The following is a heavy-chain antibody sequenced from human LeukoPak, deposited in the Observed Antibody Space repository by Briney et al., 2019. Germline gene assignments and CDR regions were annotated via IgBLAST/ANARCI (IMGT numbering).Heavy chain of an antibody. D-gene: IGHD4-23*01. Sequence: NPSETLSLTCSVDGGSFTGYYWTWIRQAPGKGLEWIGEINHRQSSNYNPSLKSRVTLSIDTSKKQFSLQLTSLTAADTAVYYRARVTGYGGDSLRYWGQGSPVTVSS. V-gene: IGHV4-34*01. CDR2: INHRQSS. CDR3: ARVTGYGGDSLRY. J-gene: IGHJ4*02. CDR1: GGSFTGYY.